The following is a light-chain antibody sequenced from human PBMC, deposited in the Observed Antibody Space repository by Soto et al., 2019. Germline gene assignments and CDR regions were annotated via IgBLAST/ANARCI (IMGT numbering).Light chain of an antibody. CDR3: QQYNSSPYT. CDR1: QRFSTW. V-gene: IGKV1-5*01. Sequence: DIPMTQSPSTLSASVGDRVTITCRASQRFSTWLAWYQQKPGKAPRLLIYDASSLEGGVPSRFSGRGSGTELTLTISGLQPDDFATYYCQQYNSSPYTFGQGTKLEIK. J-gene: IGKJ2*01. CDR2: DAS.